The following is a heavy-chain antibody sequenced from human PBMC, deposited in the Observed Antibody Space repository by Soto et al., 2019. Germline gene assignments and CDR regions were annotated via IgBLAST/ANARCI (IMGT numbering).Heavy chain of an antibody. V-gene: IGHV4-30-4*01. J-gene: IGHJ4*02. CDR3: ARDRSNSPDYFDF. CDR2: IYYSGRT. D-gene: IGHD6-6*01. CDR1: GGSIDNYEYY. Sequence: QVQLQESGPGLVKPSQTLSLTCTVSGGSIDNYEYYWTWIRQPPGKGLEWVGYIYYSGRTNYNPSLNSRLTISLDTSKYQFSLRLTSVSAADTAMYYCARDRSNSPDYFDFWGQGTLVTVSS.